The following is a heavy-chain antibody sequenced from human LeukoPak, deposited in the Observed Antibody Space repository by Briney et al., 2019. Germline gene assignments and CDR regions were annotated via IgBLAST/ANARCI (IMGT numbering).Heavy chain of an antibody. CDR3: ARDLGGYDSSGWYDFYYFDY. D-gene: IGHD6-19*01. Sequence: PVGSLRLSCAASGVTFSSYSMNCVPQAPGKGLERGSSISSSSSYRSYETSVKGRFTISRDNAKNSLYLQMNSMRAEDTAVYYCARDLGGYDSSGWYDFYYFDYWGQGTLVTVSS. J-gene: IGHJ4*02. CDR1: GVTFSSYS. V-gene: IGHV3-21*01. CDR2: ISSSSSYR.